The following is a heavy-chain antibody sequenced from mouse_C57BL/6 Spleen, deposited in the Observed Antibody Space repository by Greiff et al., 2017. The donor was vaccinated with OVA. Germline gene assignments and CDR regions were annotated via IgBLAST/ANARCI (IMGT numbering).Heavy chain of an antibody. Sequence: EVMLVESGPELVKPGASVKIPCKASGYTFTDYNMDWVKQSHGKSLEWIGDINPNNGGTIYNQKFKGKATLTVDKSSSTAYMELRSLTSEDTAVYYCARSDYYGSSYLDYWGQGTTLTVSS. CDR2: INPNNGGT. CDR3: ARSDYYGSSYLDY. D-gene: IGHD1-1*01. V-gene: IGHV1-18*01. J-gene: IGHJ2*01. CDR1: GYTFTDYN.